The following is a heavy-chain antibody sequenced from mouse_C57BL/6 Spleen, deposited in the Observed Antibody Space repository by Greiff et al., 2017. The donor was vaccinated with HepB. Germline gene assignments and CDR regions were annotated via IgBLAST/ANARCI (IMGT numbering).Heavy chain of an antibody. D-gene: IGHD1-1*01. V-gene: IGHV3-1*01. CDR3: ARDGHYYGSRGAMDY. CDR2: ISYSGST. CDR1: GYSITSGYD. J-gene: IGHJ4*01. Sequence: EVKLMESGPGMVKPSQSLSLTCTVTGYSITSGYDWHWIRHFPGNKLEWMGYISYSGSTNYNPSLKSRISITHDTSKNHFFLKLNSVTTEDTATYYCARDGHYYGSRGAMDYWGQGTSVTVSS.